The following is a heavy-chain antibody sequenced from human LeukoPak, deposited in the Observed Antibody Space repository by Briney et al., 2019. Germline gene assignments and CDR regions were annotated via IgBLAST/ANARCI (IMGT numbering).Heavy chain of an antibody. CDR2: ISGSGGST. CDR1: GFTFSSYA. CDR3: AVFGVVIFDY. V-gene: IGHV3-23*01. J-gene: IGHJ4*02. D-gene: IGHD3-3*01. Sequence: GGSLRLSCAASGFTFSSYAMSWVRQAPGKGLEWASAISGSGGSTYYADSVKGRFTISRDNSKNTLYLQMNSLRAEDTAVYYCAVFGVVIFDYWGQGTLVTVSS.